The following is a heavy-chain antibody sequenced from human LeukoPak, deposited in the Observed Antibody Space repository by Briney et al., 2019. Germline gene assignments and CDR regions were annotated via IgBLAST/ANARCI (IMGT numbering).Heavy chain of an antibody. Sequence: GGSLRLSCAASGFTFRSYAMHWVRQAPGKGLEYVSAISSNGGSTYYANSVKGRFTISRDNSKNTLYLQMGSLRAEDMAVYYCARASDFWSGYFFDYWGQGTLVTVSS. D-gene: IGHD3-3*01. CDR1: GFTFRSYA. CDR2: ISSNGGST. CDR3: ARASDFWSGYFFDY. V-gene: IGHV3-64*01. J-gene: IGHJ4*02.